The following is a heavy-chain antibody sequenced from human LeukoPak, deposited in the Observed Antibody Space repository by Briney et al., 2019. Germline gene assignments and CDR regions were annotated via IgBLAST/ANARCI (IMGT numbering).Heavy chain of an antibody. Sequence: GRSLRLSCAASGFTFSTYAMHWVRQAPGKGLEWEAVISYDGSNKYYADSVKDRFTISRDNSKNTLYLQMNSLRAEDTAVYYCARGDESRVYYGMDVRGQGTTVTVSS. J-gene: IGHJ6*02. CDR1: GFTFSTYA. V-gene: IGHV3-30*04. CDR2: ISYDGSNK. CDR3: ARGDESRVYYGMDV.